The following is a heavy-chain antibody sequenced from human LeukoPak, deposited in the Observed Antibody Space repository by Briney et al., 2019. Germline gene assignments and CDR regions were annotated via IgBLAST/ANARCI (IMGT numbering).Heavy chain of an antibody. V-gene: IGHV4-39*07. D-gene: IGHD3-10*01. CDR1: GGSINSGNYY. CDR2: ISYSGNT. J-gene: IGHJ5*02. Sequence: SETLSLTCSVSGGSINSGNYYWGWIRQPPGKGLEWIGSISYSGNTYYNPSLKSRVTISVDTSKNQFSLKLSSVTAADTAVYYCARALSAGFGEFYHNWFDPWGQGTLVTVSS. CDR3: ARALSAGFGEFYHNWFDP.